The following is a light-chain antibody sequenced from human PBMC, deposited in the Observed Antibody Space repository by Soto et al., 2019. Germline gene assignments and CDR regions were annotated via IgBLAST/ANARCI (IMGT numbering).Light chain of an antibody. CDR2: GAS. J-gene: IGKJ1*01. V-gene: IGKV4-1*01. CDR1: QSVLYSSNNKNY. CDR3: LQDINYPWT. Sequence: DIVMTQSPDSLAVSLGERATINCKSSQSVLYSSNNKNYLAWYQQKPGQPPKVLIYGASNLQSGVPPRFSGSGSGTDFTLAISSLQPEDSATYYCLQDINYPWTFGQGTKVDIK.